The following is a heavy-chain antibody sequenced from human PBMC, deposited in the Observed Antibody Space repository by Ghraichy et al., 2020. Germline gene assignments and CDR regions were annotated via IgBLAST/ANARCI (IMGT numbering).Heavy chain of an antibody. D-gene: IGHD6-19*01. CDR2: INPNSGGT. V-gene: IGHV1-2*02. Sequence: ASVKVSCKASGYTFTGYYMHWVRQAPGQGLEWMGWINPNSGGTNYAQKFQGRVTMTRDTSINTAYMELSRLRSDDTAVYYCARRVAVAYTGWFDPWGQGTLVTVSS. CDR3: ARRVAVAYTGWFDP. CDR1: GYTFTGYY. J-gene: IGHJ5*02.